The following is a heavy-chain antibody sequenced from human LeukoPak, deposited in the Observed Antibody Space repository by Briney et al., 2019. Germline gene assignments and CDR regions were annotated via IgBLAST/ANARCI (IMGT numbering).Heavy chain of an antibody. J-gene: IGHJ3*02. CDR2: IHYSGST. CDR3: ARQPRYGDYETAEDAFDI. D-gene: IGHD4-17*01. Sequence: PSETLSLTCTVSGGSISSYYWSWIRQPPGKGLEWIGYIHYSGSTNYNPSLKSRVTISVDTSKNQFSLKLNSVTAADTAVYYCARQPRYGDYETAEDAFDIWGQGTLVTVSS. V-gene: IGHV4-59*01. CDR1: GGSISSYY.